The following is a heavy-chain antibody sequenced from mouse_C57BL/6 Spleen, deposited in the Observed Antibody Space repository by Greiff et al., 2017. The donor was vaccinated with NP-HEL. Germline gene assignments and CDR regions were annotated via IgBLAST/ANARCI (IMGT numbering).Heavy chain of an antibody. CDR2: IHPNSGST. Sequence: QVQLQQPGAELVKPGASVKLSCKASGYTFTSYWMHWVKQRPGQGLEWIGMIHPNSGSTNYNEKFKSKATLTVDKSSSTAYRQLSSLTSEDSAVYYCARLEVYYYGSSNFDYWGQGTTLTVSS. V-gene: IGHV1-64*01. CDR1: GYTFTSYW. J-gene: IGHJ2*01. D-gene: IGHD1-1*01. CDR3: ARLEVYYYGSSNFDY.